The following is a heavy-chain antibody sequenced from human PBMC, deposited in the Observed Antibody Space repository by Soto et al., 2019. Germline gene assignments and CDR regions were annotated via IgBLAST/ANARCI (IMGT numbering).Heavy chain of an antibody. V-gene: IGHV1-8*01. D-gene: IGHD2-2*01. Sequence: ASVKVSCKASGYTFTSYDINWVRQATGQGLEWMGWMNPNSGNTGYAQKFQGRVTMTEDTSTDTAYMELSSLRSEDTAVYYCARHHPPVSSMDYWGQGTLVTVSS. CDR3: ARHHPPVSSMDY. CDR2: MNPNSGNT. CDR1: GYTFTSYD. J-gene: IGHJ4*02.